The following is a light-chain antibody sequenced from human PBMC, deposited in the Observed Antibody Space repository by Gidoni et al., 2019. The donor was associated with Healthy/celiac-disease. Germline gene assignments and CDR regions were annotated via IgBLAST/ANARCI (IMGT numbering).Light chain of an antibody. CDR3: QQYDSYPPRT. V-gene: IGKV1-8*01. CDR1: QGISSY. Sequence: AIRLTPSPSSFSASTGDRVTITCRASQGISSYLAWYQQKPGKAPKLLIYAASTLQRGVPSRCSGSGSGTECTLTISCLQSEDFATYYCQQYDSYPPRTFXGXTKVEIK. J-gene: IGKJ4*01. CDR2: AAS.